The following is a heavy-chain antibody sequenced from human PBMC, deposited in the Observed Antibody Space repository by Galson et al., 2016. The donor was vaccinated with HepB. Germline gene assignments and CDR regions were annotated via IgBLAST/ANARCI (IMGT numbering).Heavy chain of an antibody. CDR2: ISVYSGNT. J-gene: IGHJ4*02. Sequence: SVKVSCKASNYTFSNSGVTWMRQAPGQGLEWMGWISVYSGNTNYAPKFQGRVTMTMDTSTNTAYMELRSLRPDGTAVYFCARAMRESPLSAHTYWGQGTLVTVAS. V-gene: IGHV1-18*01. CDR3: ARAMRESPLSAHTY. CDR1: NYTFSNSG.